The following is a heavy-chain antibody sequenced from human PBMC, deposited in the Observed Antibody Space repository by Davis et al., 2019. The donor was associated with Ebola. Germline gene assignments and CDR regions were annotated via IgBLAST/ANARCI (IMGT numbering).Heavy chain of an antibody. D-gene: IGHD1-26*01. J-gene: IGHJ4*02. CDR1: GFTFSSYA. CDR2: ISYDGSNK. CDR3: ARDALGATGGYYFDY. Sequence: GESLKISCAASGFTFSSYAMHWVRQAPGKGLEWVAVISYDGSNKYYADSVKGRFTISRDNSKNTLYLQMNSLRAEDTAVYYCARDALGATGGYYFDYWGQGTLVTVSS. V-gene: IGHV3-30-3*01.